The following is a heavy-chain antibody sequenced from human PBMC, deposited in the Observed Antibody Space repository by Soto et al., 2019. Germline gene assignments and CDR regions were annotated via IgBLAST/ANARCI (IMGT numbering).Heavy chain of an antibody. J-gene: IGHJ3*02. CDR2: IYPGDSDT. CDR3: ARCTVDAFDI. D-gene: IGHD4-17*01. Sequence: GESLESSCKGSGYSSTSYWIGWVRQMPGKGLECMGIIYPGDSDTRYSPSFQGQVTISADKSISTAYLQWSSLKASDTAMYYCARCTVDAFDIWGQGTMVTVSS. V-gene: IGHV5-51*01. CDR1: GYSSTSYW.